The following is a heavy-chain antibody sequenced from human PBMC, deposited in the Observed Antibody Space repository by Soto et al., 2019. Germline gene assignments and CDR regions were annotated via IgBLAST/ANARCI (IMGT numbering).Heavy chain of an antibody. CDR3: ARGVLRFLEWLSTPYMDV. V-gene: IGHV4-31*03. CDR2: IYYSGST. D-gene: IGHD3-3*01. CDR1: GGSISSGGYY. Sequence: TLSLTCTVSGGSISSGGYYRSWIRQHPGKGLEWIGYIYYSGSTYYNPSLKSRVTISVDTSKNQFSLKLSSVTAADTAVYYCARGVLRFLEWLSTPYMDVWGQGTTVTVSS. J-gene: IGHJ6*02.